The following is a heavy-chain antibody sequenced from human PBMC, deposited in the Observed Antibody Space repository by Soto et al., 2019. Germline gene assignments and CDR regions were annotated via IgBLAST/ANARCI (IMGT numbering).Heavy chain of an antibody. Sequence: QVQLVQSGAEVKKPGSSVKVSCKASGGTFSSYAISWVRQAPGQGLEWMGGIIPIFGTANYAQKFQGRVTITADEATSTAYMELSSLRSEDTAVYYCAHMSYSRGWYLRNWFDPWGQGTLVTVSS. CDR2: IIPIFGTA. D-gene: IGHD6-19*01. J-gene: IGHJ5*02. CDR1: GGTFSSYA. CDR3: AHMSYSRGWYLRNWFDP. V-gene: IGHV1-69*01.